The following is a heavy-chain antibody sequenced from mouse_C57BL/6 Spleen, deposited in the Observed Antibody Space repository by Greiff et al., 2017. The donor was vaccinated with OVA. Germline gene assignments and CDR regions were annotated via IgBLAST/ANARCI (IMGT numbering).Heavy chain of an antibody. CDR1: GYTFTSYD. CDR3: ARSGYDGYYDYFDY. CDR2: IYPRDGST. V-gene: IGHV1-85*01. D-gene: IGHD2-3*01. J-gene: IGHJ2*01. Sequence: QVQLKQSGPELVKPGASVKLSCKASGYTFTSYDINWVKQRPGQGLEWIGWIYPRDGSTKYNEKFKGKATLTVDTSSSTAYMELHSLTSEDSAVYFCARSGYDGYYDYFDYWGQGTTLTVSS.